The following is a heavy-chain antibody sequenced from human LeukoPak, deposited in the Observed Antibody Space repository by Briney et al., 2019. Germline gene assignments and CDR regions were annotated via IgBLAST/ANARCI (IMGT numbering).Heavy chain of an antibody. D-gene: IGHD6-19*01. V-gene: IGHV4-61*02. J-gene: IGHJ4*02. CDR1: GASISSGSYY. Sequence: SQTLSLTCTVSGASISSGSYYWSWIRQPAGKGLEWIGRIYTSGNTNYNPSLKSRLTISIDRSKSQFSLKLTSVTAADTAVYYCARTRLSGGWDYWGQGTLVTVSS. CDR2: IYTSGNT. CDR3: ARTRLSGGWDY.